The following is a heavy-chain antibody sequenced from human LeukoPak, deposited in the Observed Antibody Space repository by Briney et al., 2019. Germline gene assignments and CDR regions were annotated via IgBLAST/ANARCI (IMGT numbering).Heavy chain of an antibody. V-gene: IGHV1-2*04. D-gene: IGHD3-10*01. J-gene: IGHJ3*02. Sequence: ASVKVSCKASGYTFTSYDINWVRQAPGQGLEWMGWINPNSGGTNYAQKFQGWVTMTRDTSISTAYMELSRLRSDDTAVYYCARGPLWFGDDAFDIWGQGTMVTVSS. CDR1: GYTFTSYD. CDR3: ARGPLWFGDDAFDI. CDR2: INPNSGGT.